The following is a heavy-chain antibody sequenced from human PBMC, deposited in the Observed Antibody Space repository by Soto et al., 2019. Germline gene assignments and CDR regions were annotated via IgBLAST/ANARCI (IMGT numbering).Heavy chain of an antibody. J-gene: IGHJ6*02. V-gene: IGHV3-7*01. Sequence: PGGSLRLSCAASGFTFSSYWMTWVRQAPGKGLEWVANIKEDGSEQYYVDSVKGRFTISRDNAKNSLYLQMNSLRAEDTAVFYCSGGSPAYYYAMGVWGQGTTVTVSS. CDR1: GFTFSSYW. CDR3: SGGSPAYYYAMGV. D-gene: IGHD2-15*01. CDR2: IKEDGSEQ.